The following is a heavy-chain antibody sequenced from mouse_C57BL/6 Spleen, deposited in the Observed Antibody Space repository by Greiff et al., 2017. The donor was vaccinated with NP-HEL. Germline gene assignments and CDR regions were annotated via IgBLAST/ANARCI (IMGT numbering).Heavy chain of an antibody. D-gene: IGHD1-1*01. Sequence: VQLQQSGAELVRPGASVTLSCKASGYTFTDYEMHWVKQTPVHGLEWIGAIDPETGSTAYNRKFKGKAILTADKSSSTAYMELRSLTSEDSAVYYCTRAVYYGSRFDYWGQGTTLTVSS. CDR2: IDPETGST. CDR3: TRAVYYGSRFDY. J-gene: IGHJ2*01. V-gene: IGHV1-15*01. CDR1: GYTFTDYE.